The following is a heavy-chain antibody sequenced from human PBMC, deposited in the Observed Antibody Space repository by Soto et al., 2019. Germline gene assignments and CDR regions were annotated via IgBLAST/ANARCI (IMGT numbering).Heavy chain of an antibody. Sequence: QVQLQESGPGVVTPSQTLSLTCTVSGASISSAAYYWHWIRQRPGEGLEWIGFIAYSGTTYHIPSLKSRLLLTVDTSKKQLSQELSFVTDADTAVYYCVRGRTPFWSSYRFSYFDSWGQGILVTVSS. CDR1: GASISSAAYY. V-gene: IGHV4-31*03. J-gene: IGHJ4*02. D-gene: IGHD3-3*01. CDR3: VRGRTPFWSSYRFSYFDS. CDR2: IAYSGTT.